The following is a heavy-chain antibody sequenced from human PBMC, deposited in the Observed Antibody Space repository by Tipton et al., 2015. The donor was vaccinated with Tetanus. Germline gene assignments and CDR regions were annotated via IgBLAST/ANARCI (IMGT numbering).Heavy chain of an antibody. D-gene: IGHD6-6*01. J-gene: IGHJ5*02. CDR1: GASIRSGGFF. CDR3: ARDQGGGRVVRLNWFDP. V-gene: IGHV4-31*03. CDR2: IYYSGDT. Sequence: TLSLTCTVSGASIRSGGFFWNWVRQHPGKGLEWIGYIYYSGDTYINPSLKSRVTMSVDTSKNQFSLNVSSVTAADTAVYYCARDQGGGRVVRLNWFDPWGQGTLVTVSS.